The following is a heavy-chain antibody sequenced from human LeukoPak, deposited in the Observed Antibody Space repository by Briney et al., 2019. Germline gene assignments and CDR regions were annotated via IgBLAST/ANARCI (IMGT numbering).Heavy chain of an antibody. CDR3: AREGCSSTSCYGEFDY. V-gene: IGHV3-21*01. D-gene: IGHD2-2*01. CDR1: GFTFSSYS. CDR2: ISSSSSYI. Sequence: GGSLRLSCAASGFTFSSYSMNWVRQAPGKGLEWVSSISSSSSYIYYADSVKGRFTISRDNAKNSLYLQMNSLRAKDTAVYYCAREGCSSTSCYGEFDYWGQGTLVTVSS. J-gene: IGHJ4*02.